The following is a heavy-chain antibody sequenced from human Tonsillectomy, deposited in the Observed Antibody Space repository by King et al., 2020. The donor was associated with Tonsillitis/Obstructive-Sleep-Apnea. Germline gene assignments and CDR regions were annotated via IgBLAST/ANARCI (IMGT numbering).Heavy chain of an antibody. Sequence: TLKESGPTLVKPTQTLTLTCTFSGFSLTTSRLGVAWIRQPPGEALEWLAIIYWDDDKRYSPSLKSRLTITKDTSKNQVVLTMTNMDPVDTATYYCAHIEITFGGVIAIDAFDVWGQGKMVTVSA. J-gene: IGHJ3*01. CDR2: IYWDDDK. V-gene: IGHV2-5*02. CDR3: AHIEITFGGVIAIDAFDV. CDR1: GFSLTTSRLG. D-gene: IGHD3-16*02.